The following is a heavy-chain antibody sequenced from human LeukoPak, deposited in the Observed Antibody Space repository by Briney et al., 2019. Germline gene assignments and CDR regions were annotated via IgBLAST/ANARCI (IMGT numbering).Heavy chain of an antibody. D-gene: IGHD7-27*01. CDR2: IYYSGST. Sequence: SETLSLTCTVSGGSISSGGYYWSWIRQHPGKGLEWIGCIYYSGSTYYNPSLKSRVTISVDTSKNQFSLKLSSVTAADTAVYYCARRTWGAFDIWGQGTMVTVSS. CDR1: GGSISSGGYY. V-gene: IGHV4-31*03. J-gene: IGHJ3*02. CDR3: ARRTWGAFDI.